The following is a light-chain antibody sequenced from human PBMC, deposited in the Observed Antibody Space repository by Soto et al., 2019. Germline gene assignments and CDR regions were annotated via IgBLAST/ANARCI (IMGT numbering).Light chain of an antibody. V-gene: IGKV3-20*01. CDR3: QQYDRSPLT. CDR2: GAS. CDR1: QSVSSSY. Sequence: EIVLTQSPGTLSLSPGERATLSCRASQSVSSSYLAWYRQKPGQAPRLLIYGASSRATGIPDRFSGSGSGTDFTLTISRLEPEDFAVYYCQQYDRSPLTFGGGTKVEIK. J-gene: IGKJ4*01.